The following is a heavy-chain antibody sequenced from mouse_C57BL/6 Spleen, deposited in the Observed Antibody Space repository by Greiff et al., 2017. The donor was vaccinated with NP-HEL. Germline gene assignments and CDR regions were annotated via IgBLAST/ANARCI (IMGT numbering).Heavy chain of an antibody. J-gene: IGHJ2*01. CDR2: ISDGGSYT. D-gene: IGHD2-1*01. V-gene: IGHV5-4*01. CDR1: GFTFSSYA. CDR3: ARDRYGKLFDY. Sequence: EVQLVESGGGLVKPGGSLKLSCAASGFTFSSYAMSWVRQTPEKRLEWVATISDGGSYTYYPDNVKGRFTISRDNAKNNLYLQMSHLKSEDTAMYYCARDRYGKLFDYWGQGTTLTVSS.